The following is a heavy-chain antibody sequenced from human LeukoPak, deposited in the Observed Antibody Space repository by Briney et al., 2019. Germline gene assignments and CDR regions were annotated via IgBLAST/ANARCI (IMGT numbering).Heavy chain of an antibody. CDR2: IRYDGSNK. J-gene: IGHJ4*02. CDR3: AKDGDGETGRFDY. V-gene: IGHV3-30*02. CDR1: GFTFSSYG. D-gene: IGHD3-10*01. Sequence: GGSLRLSCAASGFTFSSYGMHWVRPAPGKGLEGVAFIRYDGSNKYYADSVKGRFTISRDNSKNTLYLQMNSLRAEDTAVYYCAKDGDGETGRFDYWGQGTLVTVSS.